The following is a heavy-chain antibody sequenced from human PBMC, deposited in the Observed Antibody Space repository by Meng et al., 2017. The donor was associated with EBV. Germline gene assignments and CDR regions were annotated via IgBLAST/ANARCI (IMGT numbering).Heavy chain of an antibody. CDR1: GDNFNNFV. CDR2: ITPVFGIA. J-gene: IGHJ4*02. Sequence: GQLVQSGAEVKKPGSSVKGSCKGSGDNFNNFVISWVRQAPGQGLEWMGDITPVFGIANYAESFQGRVTISADTSTRTAYMDLSSLRSDDTAVYYCVRDLWLRIGECVWGQGTLVTVSS. CDR3: VRDLWLRIGECV. V-gene: IGHV1-69*17. D-gene: IGHD5-12*01.